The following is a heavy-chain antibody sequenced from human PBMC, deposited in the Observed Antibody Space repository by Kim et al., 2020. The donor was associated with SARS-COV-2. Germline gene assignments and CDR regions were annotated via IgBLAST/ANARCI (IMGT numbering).Heavy chain of an antibody. V-gene: IGHV3-23*01. J-gene: IGHJ4*02. CDR1: GFNFSSFT. Sequence: GGSLRLSCAASGFNFSSFTMNWIRQAPGKGLEWVSTVTSSGFGKYYADSVKGRFIISRDNSKNTLYMQLNSLRGEDTAIYYCAKDQGRYYPYVFDYWGQGILVTVSS. CDR3: AKDQGRYYPYVFDY. CDR2: VTSSGFGK. D-gene: IGHD3-22*01.